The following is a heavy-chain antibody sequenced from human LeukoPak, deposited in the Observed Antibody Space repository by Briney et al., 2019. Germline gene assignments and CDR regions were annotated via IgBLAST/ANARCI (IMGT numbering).Heavy chain of an antibody. V-gene: IGHV1-8*01. J-gene: IGHJ5*02. CDR2: MNPNSGNT. Sequence: ASVKVSCKASGYTFTSYDINWVRQATGQGLEWMGWMNPNSGNTGYAQKFQGRVTMTRNTSISTAYMELSSLRSEDTAVYYCARRRIAARPSPRNWFDPWGQGTLVTVSS. CDR3: ARRRIAARPSPRNWFDP. D-gene: IGHD6-6*01. CDR1: GYTFTSYD.